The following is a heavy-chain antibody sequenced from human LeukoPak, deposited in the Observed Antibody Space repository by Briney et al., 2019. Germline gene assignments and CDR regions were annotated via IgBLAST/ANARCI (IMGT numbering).Heavy chain of an antibody. CDR1: GFTFKFYW. V-gene: IGHV3-74*01. Sequence: AGVSLKLSCAASGFTFKFYWMYWVRQAPGKGREWVSRIHPDGSSTNYADSVKGRFTISRDNTKNTLYPQMNTLRVEDTAVYYCARELSVPWGQGTLVTVSS. CDR2: IHPDGSST. D-gene: IGHD3-3*01. CDR3: ARELSVP. J-gene: IGHJ4*02.